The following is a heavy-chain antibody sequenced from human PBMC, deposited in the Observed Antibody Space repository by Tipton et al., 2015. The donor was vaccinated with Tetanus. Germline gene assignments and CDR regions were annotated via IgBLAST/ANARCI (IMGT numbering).Heavy chain of an antibody. CDR3: ARGQAAGFTVGYYYYYYGMDV. CDR1: GFTFSNYA. D-gene: IGHD6-13*01. V-gene: IGHV3-30*04. Sequence: SLRLSCAASGFTFSNYAMIWVRQAPGKGLEWVAVISYDGNKKDYADSVKGRFTISRDNSKNTLYLQMNSLRAEDTAVYYCARGQAAGFTVGYYYYYYGMDVWGQGTTVTVSS. J-gene: IGHJ6*02. CDR2: ISYDGNKK.